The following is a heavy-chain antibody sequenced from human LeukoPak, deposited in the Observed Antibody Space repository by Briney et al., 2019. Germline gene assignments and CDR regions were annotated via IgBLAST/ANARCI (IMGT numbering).Heavy chain of an antibody. Sequence: SETLSLTCTVSGGSISSYYWSWLRQPPGKGLEWIGYIYYSGSTNYNPSLRSRVTISVDTSKNQFSLKLSSVTAADTAVYYCARAPYYYDSSGYYYVDYWGQGTLVTVSS. CDR2: IYYSGST. J-gene: IGHJ4*02. V-gene: IGHV4-59*01. CDR1: GGSISSYY. D-gene: IGHD3-22*01. CDR3: ARAPYYYDSSGYYYVDY.